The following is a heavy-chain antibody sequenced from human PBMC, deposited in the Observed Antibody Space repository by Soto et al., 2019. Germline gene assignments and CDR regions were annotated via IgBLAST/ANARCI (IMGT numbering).Heavy chain of an antibody. CDR1: GYTFTSYG. V-gene: IGHV1-18*01. CDR3: ARPFLAYCGGDCPRDYYYGMDV. CDR2: ISAYNGNT. Sequence: QVQLVQSGAEVKKPGASVKVSCKASGYTFTSYGISWVRQAPGQGLEWMGWISAYNGNTNYAQKLQGRVTMTTDTSTSAADMELRSLRSDATAVYYCARPFLAYCGGDCPRDYYYGMDVWGQGTTVTVSS. D-gene: IGHD2-21*02. J-gene: IGHJ6*02.